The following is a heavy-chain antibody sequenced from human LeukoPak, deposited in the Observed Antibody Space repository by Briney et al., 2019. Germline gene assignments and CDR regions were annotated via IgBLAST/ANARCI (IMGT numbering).Heavy chain of an antibody. Sequence: GGSLRLSCAASAFTFSSYAMHWVRQAPGKGLEALTVTSYDESTKHYVDSVKGRFTISRDNYKNTLYLQMNSLRADDTAVYYCARDRKWLLTFDLWGQGTLVTVSS. V-gene: IGHV3-30-3*01. D-gene: IGHD6-19*01. CDR2: TSYDESTK. J-gene: IGHJ4*02. CDR3: ARDRKWLLTFDL. CDR1: AFTFSSYA.